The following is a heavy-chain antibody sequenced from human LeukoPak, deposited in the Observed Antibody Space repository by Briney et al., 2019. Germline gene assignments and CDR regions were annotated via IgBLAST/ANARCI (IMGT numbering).Heavy chain of an antibody. CDR1: GFTFSSYW. J-gene: IGHJ4*02. CDR2: INHSGST. CDR3: ATRSSGHDY. Sequence: GSLRLSCAASGFTFSSYWMNWARQPPGKGLEWIGEINHSGSTNYNPSLKSRVTISVDTSKNQFSLKLSSVTAADTAVYYCATRSSGHDYWGQGTLVTVSS. V-gene: IGHV4-34*08. D-gene: IGHD6-19*01.